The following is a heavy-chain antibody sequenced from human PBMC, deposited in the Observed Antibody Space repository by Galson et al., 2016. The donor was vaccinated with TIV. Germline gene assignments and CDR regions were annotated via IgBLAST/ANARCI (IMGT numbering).Heavy chain of an antibody. V-gene: IGHV4-31*03. CDR3: AGEHLPHDSLDV. CDR1: GDSVSNAAYY. CDR2: VYYTGTS. J-gene: IGHJ3*01. Sequence: TLSLTCSVSGDSVSNAAYYWTWIRQLPGKGLEWIGNVYYTGTSYYNPSLKSRITMSVDTSKNQFSLKLTSVTAVDSALYFCAGEHLPHDSLDVWGQGTGVTVSS. D-gene: IGHD3-3*02.